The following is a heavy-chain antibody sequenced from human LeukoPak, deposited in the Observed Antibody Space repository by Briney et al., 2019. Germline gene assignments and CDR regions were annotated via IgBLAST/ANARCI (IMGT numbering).Heavy chain of an antibody. CDR3: ARGGGRNWFDP. Sequence: PSETLSLTCTVSGGSVSSGGYYWSWIRQPPGKGLEWIGYIYYSGSTNYNPSLKSRVTISVDTSKNQFSLKLSSVTAADTAVYYCARGGGRNWFDPWGQGTLVTVSS. CDR1: GGSVSSGGYY. V-gene: IGHV4-61*08. D-gene: IGHD2-15*01. J-gene: IGHJ5*02. CDR2: IYYSGST.